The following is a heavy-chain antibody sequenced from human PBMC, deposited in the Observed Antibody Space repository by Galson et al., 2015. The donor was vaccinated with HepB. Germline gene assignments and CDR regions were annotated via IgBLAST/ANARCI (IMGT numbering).Heavy chain of an antibody. D-gene: IGHD4-23*01. CDR3: AKDPFDYGGNSDQKPLDY. J-gene: IGHJ4*02. CDR2: ISGSGGST. Sequence: SLRLSCAASGFTFSSYAMSWVRQAPGKGLEWVSAISGSGGSTYYADSVKGRFTISRDNSKNTLYLQMNSLRAEDTAVYYCAKDPFDYGGNSDQKPLDYWGQGTLVTVSS. CDR1: GFTFSSYA. V-gene: IGHV3-23*01.